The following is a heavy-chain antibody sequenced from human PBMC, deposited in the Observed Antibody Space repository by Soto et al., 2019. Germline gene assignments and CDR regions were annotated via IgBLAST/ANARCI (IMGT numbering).Heavy chain of an antibody. V-gene: IGHV1-69*01. Sequence: QVQLIQSEAEVKKPGSSVRVSCTASGGIFGSHGFSWVRQAPGQRLEWVGGFIPIFRTLTYTEKFQDRVRIAADESRNTVYLDLSSLTSEDTAVYYCVRDRRIYYSDPHDEFVASDYEVWGQGTMVSVSS. CDR1: GGIFGSHG. CDR3: VRDRRIYYSDPHDEFVASDYEV. J-gene: IGHJ3*01. CDR2: FIPIFRTL. D-gene: IGHD3-22*01.